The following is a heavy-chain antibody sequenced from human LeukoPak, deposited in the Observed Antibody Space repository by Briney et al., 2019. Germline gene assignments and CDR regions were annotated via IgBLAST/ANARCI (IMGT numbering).Heavy chain of an antibody. CDR1: GYSISSGYY. D-gene: IGHD3-22*01. J-gene: IGHJ4*02. CDR2: IYHSGST. Sequence: SETLPLTCTVSGYSISSGYYWGWIRQPPGKGLQWIGSIYHSGSTYYNPSLKSRVTISVDTSKNQFSLKLSSVTAADTAVYYCASCTMIVVVKYPGREFDYWGQGTLVTVSS. CDR3: ASCTMIVVVKYPGREFDY. V-gene: IGHV4-38-2*02.